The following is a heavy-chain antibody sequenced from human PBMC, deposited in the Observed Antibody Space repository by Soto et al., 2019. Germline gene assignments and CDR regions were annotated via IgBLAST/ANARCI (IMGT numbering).Heavy chain of an antibody. CDR2: ISYDGSNK. J-gene: IGHJ4*01. V-gene: IGHV3-30-3*01. D-gene: IGHD5-12*01. CDR1: GFTFSSYA. CDR3: AREGDGYIPN. Sequence: QVQLVESGGGVVQPGRSLRLSCAASGFTFSSYAMHWVRQAPGKGLEWVAVISYDGSNKYYADSVKGRFTISRDNSKNTLYLQMNSLRAEDTAVYYCAREGDGYIPNWGHGTLVTVSS.